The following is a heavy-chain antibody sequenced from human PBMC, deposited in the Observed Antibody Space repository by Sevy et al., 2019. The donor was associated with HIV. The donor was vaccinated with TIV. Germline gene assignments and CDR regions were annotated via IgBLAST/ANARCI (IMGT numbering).Heavy chain of an antibody. CDR2: ISSSSSYI. CDR1: GFTFSSYS. D-gene: IGHD3-3*01. J-gene: IGHJ5*02. V-gene: IGHV3-21*01. CDR3: ARDIGRATIFGVVHNWFDP. Sequence: GGSLRVSCAASGFTFSSYSMNWVRQAPGKGLEWVSSISSSSSYIYYADSVKGRFTISRDNAKNSLYLQMNSLRAEDTAVYYCARDIGRATIFGVVHNWFDPRGQGTLVTVSS.